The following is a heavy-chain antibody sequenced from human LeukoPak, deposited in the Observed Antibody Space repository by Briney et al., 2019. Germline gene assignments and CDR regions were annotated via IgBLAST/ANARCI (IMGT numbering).Heavy chain of an antibody. D-gene: IGHD3-10*01. Sequence: SVKVSCKASGYTFTSYYMHWVRQAPGQGLEWMGIINPSGGSTSYAQKFQGRVTMTRDTSTSTVYMELSSLRSEDTAVYYCARDHRITMVRGVSYFDYWGQGTLVTVSS. V-gene: IGHV1-46*03. CDR2: INPSGGST. CDR3: ARDHRITMVRGVSYFDY. J-gene: IGHJ4*02. CDR1: GYTFTSYY.